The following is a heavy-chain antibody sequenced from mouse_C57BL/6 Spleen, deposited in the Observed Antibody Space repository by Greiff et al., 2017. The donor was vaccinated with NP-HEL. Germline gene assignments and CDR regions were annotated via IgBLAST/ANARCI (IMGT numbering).Heavy chain of an antibody. J-gene: IGHJ3*01. Sequence: QVQLQQSGPGLVQPSQSLSITCTVSGFSLTSYGVHWVRQSPGKGLEWLGVIWSGGSTDYNAAFISRLSISKDNSKSQVFFKMNSLQADDTAIYYCARTDYGSSLAYWGQGTLVTVSA. D-gene: IGHD1-1*01. CDR2: IWSGGST. V-gene: IGHV2-2*01. CDR1: GFSLTSYG. CDR3: ARTDYGSSLAY.